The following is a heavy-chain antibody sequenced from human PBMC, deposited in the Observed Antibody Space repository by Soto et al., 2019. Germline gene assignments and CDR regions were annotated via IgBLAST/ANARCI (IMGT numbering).Heavy chain of an antibody. J-gene: IGHJ4*02. CDR2: IYYSGST. D-gene: IGHD1-20*01. Sequence: PSETLSLTCTVSGGSISSYYWSWIRQPPGKGLEWIGYIYYSGSTNYNPSLKSRVTISVDTSKNQFSLKLSSVTAADTAVYYRARRYGSCFAYWGQGTLVTVS. V-gene: IGHV4-59*08. CDR1: GGSISSYY. CDR3: ARRYGSCFAY.